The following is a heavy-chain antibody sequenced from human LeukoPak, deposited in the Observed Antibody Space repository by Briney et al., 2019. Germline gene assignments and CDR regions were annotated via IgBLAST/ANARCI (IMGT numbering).Heavy chain of an antibody. CDR3: ARGILTGGRYYFDY. CDR1: GFTFRDYG. CDR2: IRSKPYGGTP. J-gene: IGHJ4*02. V-gene: IGHV3-49*03. D-gene: IGHD3-9*01. Sequence: GGSLRLSCTGSGFTFRDYGMTWFRQAPGKGLECVGFIRSKPYGGTPEYAASVKGRFTISRDDSKSIAYLQMNSLEIEDTAVYYCARGILTGGRYYFDYWGQGTLVTVSS.